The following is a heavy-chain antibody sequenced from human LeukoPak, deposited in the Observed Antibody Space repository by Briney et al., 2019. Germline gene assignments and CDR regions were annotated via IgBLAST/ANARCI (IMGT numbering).Heavy chain of an antibody. CDR1: GFTFSSYA. CDR2: ISGSGGST. D-gene: IGHD2-2*01. J-gene: IGHJ4*02. V-gene: IGHV3-23*01. CDR3: AKVGHCSSTSCSQDY. Sequence: GGSLRLSCAASGFTFSSYAMSWVRQAPGKGLEWVSAISGSGGSTYYADSVKGRFTISRDNSKNTLYLQMNSLRAEDTAVYYCAKVGHCSSTSCSQDYWGQGTLVTVSS.